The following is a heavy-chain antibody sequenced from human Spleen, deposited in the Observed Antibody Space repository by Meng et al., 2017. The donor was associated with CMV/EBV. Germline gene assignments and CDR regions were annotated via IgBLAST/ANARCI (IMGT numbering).Heavy chain of an antibody. D-gene: IGHD3-10*01. CDR2: INYSGST. V-gene: IGHV4-34*01. CDR3: AGDLYDGSGTYFPDS. Sequence: SETLSLTCTVYGGSFSGYYWSWIRQPPGKGLEWIGEINYSGSTNHNPSLKSRVTMSADTSKNQFSLHLSSVTAADTAVYYCAGDLYDGSGTYFPDSWGQGTLVTVSS. CDR1: GGSFSGYY. J-gene: IGHJ5*01.